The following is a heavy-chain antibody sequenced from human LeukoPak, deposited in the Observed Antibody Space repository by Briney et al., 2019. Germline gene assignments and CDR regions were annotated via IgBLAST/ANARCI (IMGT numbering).Heavy chain of an antibody. CDR2: ISAYNGNT. D-gene: IGHD6-13*01. Sequence: ASVKVSCKASGYTFTSYGISWVRQAPGQGLEWMGWISAYNGNTNYAQELQGRVTMTTDTSTSTAYMELRSLRSDDTAVYYCARSGPGGSSWYSYYYYYYGMDVWGQGTTVTVSS. V-gene: IGHV1-18*01. CDR1: GYTFTSYG. CDR3: ARSGPGGSSWYSYYYYYYGMDV. J-gene: IGHJ6*02.